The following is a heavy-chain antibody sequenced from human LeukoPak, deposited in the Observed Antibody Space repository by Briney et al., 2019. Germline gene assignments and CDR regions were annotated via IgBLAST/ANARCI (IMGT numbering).Heavy chain of an antibody. CDR3: AKDSGDFWSGPTNWFAP. CDR1: GFTFDDYA. J-gene: IGHJ5*02. V-gene: IGHV3-43*02. D-gene: IGHD3-3*01. Sequence: PGGSLRLSCAASGFTFDDYAMHWVRHAPGKGLEWVSLISGDGGSTYYADSVKGRFTISRDNSKNSLYLQMNSLRTEDTALYYCAKDSGDFWSGPTNWFAPWGQGTLVTDSS. CDR2: ISGDGGST.